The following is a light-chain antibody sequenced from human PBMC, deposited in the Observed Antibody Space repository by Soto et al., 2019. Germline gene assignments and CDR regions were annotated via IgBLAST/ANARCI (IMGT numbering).Light chain of an antibody. V-gene: IGLV8-61*01. CDR3: VLYMGSGIRV. CDR1: SGSVSTSYY. J-gene: IGLJ2*01. CDR2: STN. Sequence: QAVVTQEPSFSVSPGGTVTLTCGLSSGSVSTSYYPSWYQQTPGQAPRTLIYSTNTRSSGVPERFSGSILGNKAALTITGAQADYESDYYCVLYMGSGIRVFSGGTKLTVL.